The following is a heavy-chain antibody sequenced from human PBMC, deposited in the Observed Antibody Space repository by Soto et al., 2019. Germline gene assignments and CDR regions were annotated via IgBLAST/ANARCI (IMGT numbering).Heavy chain of an antibody. J-gene: IGHJ6*03. CDR3: TIHVDSSGGSCYSGYYYYMDV. CDR1: GFTFSDSA. Sequence: EVQLVGSGGGLVQPGGSLKLSCAASGFTFSDSAMHWVRQASGKGLEWVGRIRSKPNTDATAYAASVKGRFTISRDDSKNTAYLQMNSLKAEDTAVYYCTIHVDSSGGSCYSGYYYYMDVWGKGTTVTVSS. V-gene: IGHV3-73*01. CDR2: IRSKPNTDAT. D-gene: IGHD2-15*01.